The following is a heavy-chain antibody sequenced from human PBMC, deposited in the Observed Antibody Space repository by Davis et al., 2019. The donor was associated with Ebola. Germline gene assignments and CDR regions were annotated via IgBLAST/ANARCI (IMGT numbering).Heavy chain of an antibody. Sequence: PGGSLRLSCAASGFTFSSYSMNWVRQAPGKGLEWVSYISSSSSTIYYADSVKGRFTISRDNAKNSLYLQMNSLRDEDTAVYYCARVLLWFGELFIDAFDIWGQGTMVTVSS. D-gene: IGHD3-10*01. V-gene: IGHV3-48*02. CDR2: ISSSSSTI. CDR1: GFTFSSYS. CDR3: ARVLLWFGELFIDAFDI. J-gene: IGHJ3*02.